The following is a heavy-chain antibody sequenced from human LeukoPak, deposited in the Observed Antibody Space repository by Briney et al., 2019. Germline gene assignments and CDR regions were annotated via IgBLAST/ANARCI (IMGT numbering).Heavy chain of an antibody. CDR3: AKDGRCYCSGGSCYYNFDD. V-gene: IGHV3-30*18. J-gene: IGHJ4*02. CDR1: GFTFSTNG. D-gene: IGHD2-15*01. CDR2: ILHDGSNK. Sequence: PGRSLRLSCAASGFTFSTNGTHWVRQAPGEGLEWVAVILHDGSNKYYADSVNGRYTIYRDNSKNTLYLQMNSLSAEDTAVYCCAKDGRCYCSGGSCYYNFDDWGQGTLVTVSS.